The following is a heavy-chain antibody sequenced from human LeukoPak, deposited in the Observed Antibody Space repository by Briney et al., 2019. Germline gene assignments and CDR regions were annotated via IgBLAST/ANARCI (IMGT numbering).Heavy chain of an antibody. Sequence: ASVKVSCKASGYTFTSYAMHWVRQAPGQRLEWMGWINAGNGNTKYSQKFQGRVTITRDTSASTAYMELSRLRSDDTAVYYCARARYYDFWSGPNIWGQGTMVTVSS. D-gene: IGHD3-3*01. CDR1: GYTFTSYA. J-gene: IGHJ3*02. CDR3: ARARYYDFWSGPNI. CDR2: INAGNGNT. V-gene: IGHV1-3*01.